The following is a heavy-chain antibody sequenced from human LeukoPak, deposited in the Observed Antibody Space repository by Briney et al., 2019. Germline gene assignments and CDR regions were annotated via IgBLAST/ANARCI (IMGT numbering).Heavy chain of an antibody. CDR3: ARDYDILTGYLNPALDY. J-gene: IGHJ4*02. CDR2: ISSSSSYI. V-gene: IGHV3-21*01. CDR1: GFTFSSYS. Sequence: GGSLRLSCAASGFTFSSYSMSWVRQAPGKGLEWASSISSSSSYIYYADSVKGRFTISRDNAKNSLYLQMNSLRAEDTAVYYCARDYDILTGYLNPALDYWGQGTLVTVSS. D-gene: IGHD3-9*01.